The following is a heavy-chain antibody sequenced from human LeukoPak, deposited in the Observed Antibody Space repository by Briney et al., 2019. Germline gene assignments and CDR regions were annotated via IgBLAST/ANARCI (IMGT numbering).Heavy chain of an antibody. CDR3: ARDIFYGDIAAAVGGWFDP. J-gene: IGHJ5*02. V-gene: IGHV4-4*07. D-gene: IGHD6-13*01. CDR2: IYTSGST. CDR1: GGSISSYY. Sequence: SETLSLTCTVSGGSISSYYWSWIRQPAGKGLEWIGRIYTSGSTNYNPSLKSRVTMSVDTSKNQFSLKLSSVTAADTAVYYCARDIFYGDIAAAVGGWFDPWGQGTPVTVSS.